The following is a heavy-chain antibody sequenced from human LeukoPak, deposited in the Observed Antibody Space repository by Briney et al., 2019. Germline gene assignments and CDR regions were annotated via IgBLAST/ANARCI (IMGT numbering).Heavy chain of an antibody. Sequence: PGGSLRLSCAASGFTVSSNYMSWVRQAPGEGLEWVSVIYSGGSTYYADSVKGRFTISRDNSKNTLYLQMNSLRAEDTAVYYCARARITYYYDSSGYVDYWGQGTLVTVSS. CDR1: GFTVSSNY. CDR2: IYSGGST. CDR3: ARARITYYYDSSGYVDY. V-gene: IGHV3-66*01. J-gene: IGHJ4*02. D-gene: IGHD3-22*01.